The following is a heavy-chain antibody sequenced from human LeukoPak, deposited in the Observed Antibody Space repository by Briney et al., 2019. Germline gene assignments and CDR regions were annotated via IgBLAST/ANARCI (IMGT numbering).Heavy chain of an antibody. D-gene: IGHD3-9*01. Sequence: SQTLSLTCAVSGASISSGDINSGDYAWSWIRQPPGKGLEWIGHIYRDGSTFYNPSLKSRVTMSVDRSKNHFSLKLSSVTAADTAVYHCARYDILPGAHDGFDLWGHGTRVTVSS. CDR3: ARYDILPGAHDGFDL. CDR1: GASISSGDINSGDYA. J-gene: IGHJ3*01. CDR2: IYRDGST. V-gene: IGHV4-30-2*01.